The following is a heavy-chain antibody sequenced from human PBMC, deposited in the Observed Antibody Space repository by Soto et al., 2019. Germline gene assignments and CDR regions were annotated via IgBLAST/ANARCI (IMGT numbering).Heavy chain of an antibody. Sequence: QVQLVQSGAEEKKPGASVKVSCKASGYTFTTYAMHWVRQAPGQSLEWMGWINPDNGTVKYSQKFKGRVTITSDTSARTVHLELNSLSSEDTAVFSCARDAVAFIDYWGQGTLVTVSS. CDR3: ARDAVAFIDY. CDR1: GYTFTTYA. V-gene: IGHV1-3*05. D-gene: IGHD2-15*01. J-gene: IGHJ4*02. CDR2: INPDNGTV.